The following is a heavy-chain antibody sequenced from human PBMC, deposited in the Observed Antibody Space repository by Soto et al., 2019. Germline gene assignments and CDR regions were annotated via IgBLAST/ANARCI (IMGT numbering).Heavy chain of an antibody. J-gene: IGHJ4*02. CDR3: ARAIMITFGAVLVPEPYFEY. CDR1: GFTFSSYE. V-gene: IGHV3-48*03. Sequence: PGGSLRLSCAASGFTFSSYEMNWVRQAPGKGLEWVSYISSSVSTIYYADSVKGRFTISRDNAKNSLYLQMNSLRAEDTAVYYCARAIMITFGAVLVPEPYFEYWGQGTLVTVSS. D-gene: IGHD3-16*02. CDR2: ISSSVSTI.